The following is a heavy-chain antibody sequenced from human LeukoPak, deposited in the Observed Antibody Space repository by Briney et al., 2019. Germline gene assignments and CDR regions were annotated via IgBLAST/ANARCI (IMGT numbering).Heavy chain of an antibody. CDR3: ATSTLGITGPGGFDY. Sequence: ASVKVPCKVSGYTLTELSMHWVRQAPGKGLEWMGGFDPEDGETIYAQKFQGRVTMTEDTSTDTAYMELSSLRSEDTAVYYCATSTLGITGPGGFDYWGQGTLVTVSS. J-gene: IGHJ4*02. D-gene: IGHD1-20*01. V-gene: IGHV1-24*01. CDR2: FDPEDGET. CDR1: GYTLTELS.